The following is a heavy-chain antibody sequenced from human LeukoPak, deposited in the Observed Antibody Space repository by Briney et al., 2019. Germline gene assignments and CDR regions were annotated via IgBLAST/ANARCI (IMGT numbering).Heavy chain of an antibody. Sequence: ASETLSLTCAVYGGSFSGYYWSWIRQPPGKGLEWIGEINHSGSTNYNPSLKSRVTISVDTSMNQFSRKLSSVTAADTAVYYCARVYTYSGALDYWGQGTLVTVSS. CDR1: GGSFSGYY. D-gene: IGHD3-16*01. CDR3: ARVYTYSGALDY. J-gene: IGHJ4*02. CDR2: INHSGST. V-gene: IGHV4-34*01.